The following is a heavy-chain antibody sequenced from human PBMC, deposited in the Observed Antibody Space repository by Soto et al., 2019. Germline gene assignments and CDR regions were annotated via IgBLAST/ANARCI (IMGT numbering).Heavy chain of an antibody. CDR1: GFIFRNFG. V-gene: IGHV3-30*18. CDR2: VSDDGSKI. D-gene: IGHD3-10*01. J-gene: IGHJ6*03. CDR3: AKGFFYMDV. Sequence: QAQLVESGGGVVQPGRSMRVSCAASGFIFRNFGMHWVRQAPGKGLEWVAVVSDDGSKIYYGDSVKGRFTISRDNFKNMVYLQMNSLTPEDTAVYVCAKGFFYMDVWGKGTTVTVSS.